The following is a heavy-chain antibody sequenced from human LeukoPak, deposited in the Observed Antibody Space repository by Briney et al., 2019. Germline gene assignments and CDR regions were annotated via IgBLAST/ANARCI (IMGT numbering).Heavy chain of an antibody. D-gene: IGHD2-21*02. Sequence: GGSLRLSCEASGFTFSSYWMTWVRQAPGPGLEWGANIKYDGSEKYYLDSVKGRFTISRDNARNSLYLQMNSLRADDTAVYYCAKGDWRDYWGQGTVVTVSS. CDR2: IKYDGSEK. J-gene: IGHJ4*02. CDR3: AKGDWRDY. V-gene: IGHV3-7*05. CDR1: GFTFSSYW.